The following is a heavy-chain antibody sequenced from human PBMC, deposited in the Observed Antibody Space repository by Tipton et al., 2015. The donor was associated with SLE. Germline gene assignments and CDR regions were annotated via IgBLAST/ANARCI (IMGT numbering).Heavy chain of an antibody. CDR2: IYTSGST. D-gene: IGHD6-19*01. V-gene: IGHV4-4*07. CDR1: GGSTINYC. CDR3: ARGRIAVAGNHFDY. J-gene: IGHJ4*02. Sequence: GLVKPSETLSLTCTVSGGSTINYCWSWIRQPAGKGLEWIGRIYTSGSTNYNPSLKSRVTISVDTSKNQFSLKLSSVTAADTAVYYCARGRIAVAGNHFDYWGQGTLVTVSS.